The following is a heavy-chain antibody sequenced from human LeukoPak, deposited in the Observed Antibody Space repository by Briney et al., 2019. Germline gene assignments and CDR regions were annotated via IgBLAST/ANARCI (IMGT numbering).Heavy chain of an antibody. Sequence: SETLSLTCTVSGGSISSSSYYWGWICQPPGKGLEWIGSIYYSGSTYYNPSLKSRVTISVDTSKNQFSLKLSSVTAADTAVYYCARQSWNDLGAFDIWGQGTMVTVSS. J-gene: IGHJ3*02. CDR2: IYYSGST. CDR3: ARQSWNDLGAFDI. CDR1: GGSISSSSYY. D-gene: IGHD1-1*01. V-gene: IGHV4-39*01.